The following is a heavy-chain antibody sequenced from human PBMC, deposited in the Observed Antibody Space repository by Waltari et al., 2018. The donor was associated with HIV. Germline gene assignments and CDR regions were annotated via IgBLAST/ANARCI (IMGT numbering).Heavy chain of an antibody. CDR2: IGTLSDK. CDR1: GFIFSDSD. Sequence: LVQSGGGLVEPGGSLTLSCRASGFIFSDSDLTWVRQVPGKRPEWISTIGTLSDKFDRDSGKGRFTISRDNADNCFYLQIRTVGDDDTAIYYCARGGTSSESPHKWYFDVWSQGTLVSVLS. D-gene: IGHD3-16*01. J-gene: IGHJ2*01. V-gene: IGHV3-13*01. CDR3: ARGGTSSESPHKWYFDV.